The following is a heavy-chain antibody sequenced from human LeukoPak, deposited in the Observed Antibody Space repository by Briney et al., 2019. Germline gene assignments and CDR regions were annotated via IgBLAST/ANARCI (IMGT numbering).Heavy chain of an antibody. V-gene: IGHV3-23*01. CDR3: ATCRSVGLRLGELSFADI. Sequence: GGSLRLSCAASGFTFSSYAMSWVRQAPGKGLEWVSAISGSGGSTYYADSVKGRFTISRDNSKNTLYLQMNSLRAEDTAVYYCATCRSVGLRLGELSFADIWGQGTMVTVSS. D-gene: IGHD3-16*02. CDR1: GFTFSSYA. J-gene: IGHJ3*02. CDR2: ISGSGGST.